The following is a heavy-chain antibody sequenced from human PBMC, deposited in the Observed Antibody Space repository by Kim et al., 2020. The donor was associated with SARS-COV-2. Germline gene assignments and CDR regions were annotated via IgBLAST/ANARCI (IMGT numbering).Heavy chain of an antibody. J-gene: IGHJ4*02. CDR2: ISYDGSNK. CDR1: GFTFSSYG. CDR3: AKGTGNVWFGELAADY. Sequence: GGSLRLSCAASGFTFSSYGMHWVRQAPGKGLEWVAVISYDGSNKYYADSVKGRFTISRDNSKNTLYLQMNSLRAEDTAVYYCAKGTGNVWFGELAADYWGQGTLVTVSS. V-gene: IGHV3-30*18. D-gene: IGHD3-10*01.